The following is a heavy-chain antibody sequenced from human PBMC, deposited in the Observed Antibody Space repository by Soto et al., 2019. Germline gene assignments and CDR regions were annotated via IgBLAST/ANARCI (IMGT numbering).Heavy chain of an antibody. V-gene: IGHV3-48*03. CDR3: ARDRTNISSWYFDL. D-gene: IGHD6-13*01. CDR1: GFTFSGYE. Sequence: EVQLVESGGGLVQSGGSLRLSCAASGFTFSGYEMNWVRQAPGKGLEWVAYISDSGSTMFYPDSVKGRFTISRANAKNSGYLQMNNLRGEDTAVYYCARDRTNISSWYFDLWGRGTLVTVSS. J-gene: IGHJ2*01. CDR2: ISDSGSTM.